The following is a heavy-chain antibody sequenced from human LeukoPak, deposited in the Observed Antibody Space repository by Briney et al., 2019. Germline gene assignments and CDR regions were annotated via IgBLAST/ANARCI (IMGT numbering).Heavy chain of an antibody. CDR2: ISTYNGNT. J-gene: IGHJ4*02. D-gene: IGHD3-22*01. CDR1: GYPFTSYG. CDR3: ARGYYYDSPQEY. Sequence: ASVKVSCKASGYPFTSYGISWVRQAPGRGLEWMGWISTYNGNTNYPQKLQGRVSMTTDTSTTTAYMELRSLGSDDTAIYYCARGYYYDSPQEYWGQGTLVTVSS. V-gene: IGHV1-18*01.